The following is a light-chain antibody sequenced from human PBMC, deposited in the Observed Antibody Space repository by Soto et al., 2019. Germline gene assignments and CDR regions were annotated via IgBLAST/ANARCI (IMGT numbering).Light chain of an antibody. J-gene: IGLJ2*01. V-gene: IGLV2-11*01. CDR3: CSYAGSYTSVV. Sequence: QSALTQPRSVSGSPGQSVTISCTGTSSDVGGYNYVSWYQQHPGKAPKLMIYDVSKRPSGVPDRFSGSKSGNTASLTISGHQAEEEAYYCSCSYAGSYTSVVFGGGTKVTVL. CDR1: SSDVGGYNY. CDR2: DVS.